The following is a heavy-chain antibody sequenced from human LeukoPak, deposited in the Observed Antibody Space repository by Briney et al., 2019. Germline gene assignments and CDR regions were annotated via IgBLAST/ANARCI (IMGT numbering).Heavy chain of an antibody. V-gene: IGHV3-74*01. CDR3: AKARSRVTTIVVVTHAFDY. D-gene: IGHD3-22*01. CDR1: GFTFSRYW. J-gene: IGHJ4*02. Sequence: PGGSLRLSCAVSGFTFSRYWMHWVRQAPGKGLVWVSRINTDGSSTSYADSVKGRFTISRDNARNTLYLQMDGLRVEDTAVYYCAKARSRVTTIVVVTHAFDYWGQGTLVTVSS. CDR2: INTDGSST.